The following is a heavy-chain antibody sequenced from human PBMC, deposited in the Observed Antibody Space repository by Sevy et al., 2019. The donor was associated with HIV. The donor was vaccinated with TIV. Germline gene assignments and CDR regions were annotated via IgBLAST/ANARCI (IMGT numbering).Heavy chain of an antibody. CDR1: GASVSSGSFF. CDR2: IYYSGST. D-gene: IGHD6-6*01. V-gene: IGHV4-61*01. CDR3: ARDQAESSSTGGLDS. Sequence: SETLSLTCSVSGASVSSGSFFWTWIRHAPGKGLEWIGYIYYSGSTNYNPSLKSRVTFSVDTSKNQFSLKLRSVTAAETAVYYCARDQAESSSTGGLDSWGPGALVTVSS. J-gene: IGHJ4*02.